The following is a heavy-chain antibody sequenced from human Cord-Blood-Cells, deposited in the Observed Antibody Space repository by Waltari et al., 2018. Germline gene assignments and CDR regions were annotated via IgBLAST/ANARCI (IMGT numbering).Heavy chain of an antibody. CDR2: SYQSGST. J-gene: IGHJ4*02. D-gene: IGHD6-6*01. Sequence: QVQLQQWCAGLLKPSETLSFTCAVPGGSFRVPYCTWIRTPPGQGQEWIGESYQSGSTNYNPSLKRRVTITVDTSKSQFSLKLSAVTAADTAVYYCARGRGAARHFDYWGQGTLVTVSS. CDR1: GGSFRVPY. V-gene: IGHV4-34*01. CDR3: ARGRGAARHFDY.